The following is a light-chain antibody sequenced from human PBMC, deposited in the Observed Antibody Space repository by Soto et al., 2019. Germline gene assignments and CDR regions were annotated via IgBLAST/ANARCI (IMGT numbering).Light chain of an antibody. CDR1: QSVSSSY. CDR2: GAS. J-gene: IGKJ1*01. CDR3: QQYGRT. Sequence: EIVLTQSPGSLSLSPGESATLSCRASQSVSSSYLAWYQQKPGQAPRLLIYGASSRATGIPDRFSGSGSGTDFTLTISRLEPEDFAVYYCQQYGRTFGQGTKVDIK. V-gene: IGKV3-20*01.